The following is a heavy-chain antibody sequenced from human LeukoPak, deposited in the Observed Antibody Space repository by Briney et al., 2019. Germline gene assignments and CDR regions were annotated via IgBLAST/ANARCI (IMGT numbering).Heavy chain of an antibody. V-gene: IGHV1-24*01. CDR3: ATLTGATHY. CDR1: GYTLTELS. D-gene: IGHD1-7*01. Sequence: GASVKVSCKVSGYTLTELSMHWVRQAPGKGLEWMGGFDPEDGETIYAQKFQGRVTMTEDTSTDTAYMELINLRSDDTAMYYCATLTGATHYWGQGTLVTVSS. CDR2: FDPEDGET. J-gene: IGHJ4*02.